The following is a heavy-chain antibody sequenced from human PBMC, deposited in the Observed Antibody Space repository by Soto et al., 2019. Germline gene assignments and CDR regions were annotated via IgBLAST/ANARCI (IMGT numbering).Heavy chain of an antibody. CDR3: ARSPSSYYSNYYFDY. J-gene: IGHJ4*02. D-gene: IGHD4-4*01. V-gene: IGHV1-3*01. CDR1: GYTFTSYS. CDR2: INAGNGNT. Sequence: ASVKVCCKASGYTFTSYSMHLVRQAPGQRLEWMGWINAGNGNTKYSQKFQGRVTITRDTSASTAYMELSSLRSEDTAVYYCARSPSSYYSNYYFDYWGQGTLVTVSS.